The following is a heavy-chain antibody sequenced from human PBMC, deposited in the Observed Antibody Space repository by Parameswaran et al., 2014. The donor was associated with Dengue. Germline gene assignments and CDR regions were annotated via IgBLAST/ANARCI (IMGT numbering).Heavy chain of an antibody. J-gene: IGHJ4*02. CDR3: AVIAYYFDY. Sequence: SWVRQAPGQGLEWMGWISAYNGNTNYAQKLQGRVTMTTDTSTSTAYMELRSLRSDDTAVYYCAVIAYYFDYWGQGTLVTVSS. CDR2: ISAYNGNT. V-gene: IGHV1-18*01. D-gene: IGHD3-22*01.